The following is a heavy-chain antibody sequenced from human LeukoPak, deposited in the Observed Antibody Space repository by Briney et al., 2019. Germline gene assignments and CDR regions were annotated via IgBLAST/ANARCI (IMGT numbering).Heavy chain of an antibody. V-gene: IGHV3-66*01. CDR2: IYSGGST. CDR1: GFTVSTNY. J-gene: IGHJ1*01. CDR3: ATGGAAAVLTVGFFQH. Sequence: PGGSLRFSCAASGFTVSTNYMSWVRQAPGKGLEWVSVIYSGGSTYYADSVRGRFTISRETSKNTLYLQMNSLRVDDTAVYYCATGGAAAVLTVGFFQHWGQGTLVTVSS. D-gene: IGHD2-2*01.